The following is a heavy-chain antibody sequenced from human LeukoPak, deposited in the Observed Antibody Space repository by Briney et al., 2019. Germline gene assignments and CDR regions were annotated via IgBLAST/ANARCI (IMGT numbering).Heavy chain of an antibody. D-gene: IGHD6-6*01. CDR2: IWYDGSNK. CDR3: ARDWYSSSSPGYYYMDV. V-gene: IGHV3-33*01. J-gene: IGHJ6*03. Sequence: PGRSLGLSCAASGFTFSSYGMHWVRQAPGKGLEWVAVIWYDGSNKYYADSVKGRFTISRDNSKNTLYLQMNSLRAEDTAVYYCARDWYSSSSPGYYYMDVWGKGTTVTVSS. CDR1: GFTFSSYG.